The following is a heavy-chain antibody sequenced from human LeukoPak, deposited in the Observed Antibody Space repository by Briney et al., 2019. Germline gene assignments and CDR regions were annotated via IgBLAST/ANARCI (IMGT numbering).Heavy chain of an antibody. J-gene: IGHJ6*02. CDR2: IYPGDSDT. CDR3: ARMVRGVQTHMDV. D-gene: IGHD3-10*01. CDR1: GYTFTNYW. V-gene: IGHV5-51*01. Sequence: GESLKISCKASGYTFTNYWIGWVRQMPGKGLEWMGIIYPGDSDTTYGPSFQGQVTISADKSISTAYLQWGSLKASDTAMYYCARMVRGVQTHMDVWGPGATVTVSS.